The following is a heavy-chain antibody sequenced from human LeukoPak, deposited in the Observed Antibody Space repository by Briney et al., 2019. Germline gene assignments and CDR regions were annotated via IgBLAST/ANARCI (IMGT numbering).Heavy chain of an antibody. CDR2: IIPIFGTA. CDR3: ARTPENSSSRYADY. J-gene: IGHJ4*02. V-gene: IGHV1-69*05. CDR1: GGTFSSYA. D-gene: IGHD6-13*01. Sequence: GASVKVSCKASGGTFSSYAISWVRQAPGQGLEWMGGIIPIFGTANYALKFQGRVTITTDESTSTAYMELSSLRSEDTAVYYCARTPENSSSRYADYWGQGTLVTVSS.